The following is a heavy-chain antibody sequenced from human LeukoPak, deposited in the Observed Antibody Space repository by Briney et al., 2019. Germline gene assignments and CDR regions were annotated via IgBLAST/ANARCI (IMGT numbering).Heavy chain of an antibody. CDR2: IYYSGNT. CDR3: ARARRFQKRGYYYYYMDV. V-gene: IGHV4-59*12. J-gene: IGHJ6*03. Sequence: SETLSLTCTVSGGSISSYYWSWIRQPPGKGLEWIGYIYYSGNTNYNPSLKSRVTISVDTSKNQFSLKLSSVTAADTAVYYCARARRFQKRGYYYYYMDVWGKGTTVTVSS. CDR1: GGSISSYY. D-gene: IGHD2-21*01.